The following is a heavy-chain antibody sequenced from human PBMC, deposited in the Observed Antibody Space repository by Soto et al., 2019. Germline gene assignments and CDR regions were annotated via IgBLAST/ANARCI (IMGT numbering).Heavy chain of an antibody. V-gene: IGHV3-30-3*01. CDR1: GFTFSSYA. J-gene: IGHJ6*02. Sequence: QVQLVESGGGVVQPGRSLRLSCAASGFTFSSYAMHWVRQAPGKGLEWVAVISYDGSNKYYADSVKGRFTISRDNSKNTLYLQMNSLRAEDTAVYYCARAYSSSPYYGYYYYGMDVWGQGTTVTVSS. CDR2: ISYDGSNK. D-gene: IGHD6-6*01. CDR3: ARAYSSSPYYGYYYYGMDV.